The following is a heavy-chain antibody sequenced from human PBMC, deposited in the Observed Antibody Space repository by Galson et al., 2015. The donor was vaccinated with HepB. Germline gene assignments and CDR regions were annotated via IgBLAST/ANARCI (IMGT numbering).Heavy chain of an antibody. Sequence: SVKVSCKASGYTFTSYGISWVRQAPGQGLEWMGWISAYNGNTKYAQKLQGRVTMTTDTSTSTAYMEVRSLRSDDTAAYYCARTLRGVMGPYWGQGTLVTVSS. V-gene: IGHV1-18*01. CDR3: ARTLRGVMGPY. D-gene: IGHD3-16*01. J-gene: IGHJ4*02. CDR2: ISAYNGNT. CDR1: GYTFTSYG.